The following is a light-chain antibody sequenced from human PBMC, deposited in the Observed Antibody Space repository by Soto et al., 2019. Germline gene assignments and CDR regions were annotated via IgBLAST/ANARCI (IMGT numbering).Light chain of an antibody. CDR2: GAS. J-gene: IGKJ2*01. CDR3: QQYGSSPYT. V-gene: IGKV3-20*01. Sequence: EIVLTQSAGTLSLSPGERATLSCRASESVSLNYLAWYQQKPGQTPRLLIYGASRRATGIPDRFTAGGSGIDFTLTITRLDPEDFAVYYCQQYGSSPYTFGQGTKLELK. CDR1: ESVSLNY.